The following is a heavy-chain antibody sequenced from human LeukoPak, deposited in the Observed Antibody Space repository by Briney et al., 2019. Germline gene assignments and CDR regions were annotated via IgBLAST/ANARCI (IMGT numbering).Heavy chain of an antibody. CDR3: VKARKGYSSSWFDY. Sequence: GGSLRLSCAASGFSLSGYAMSWVRQAPGKGLEWVSGISGSGATTYYVDSVRGRFTISRDNSRNTLYLQVNSLRAEDTALYYCVKARKGYSSSWFDYWGQGTLVTASS. CDR2: ISGSGATT. V-gene: IGHV3-23*01. D-gene: IGHD6-13*01. CDR1: GFSLSGYA. J-gene: IGHJ4*02.